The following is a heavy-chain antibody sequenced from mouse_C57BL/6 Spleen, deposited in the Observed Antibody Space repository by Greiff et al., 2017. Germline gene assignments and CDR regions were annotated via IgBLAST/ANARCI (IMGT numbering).Heavy chain of an antibody. CDR3: ARPYGSSPYWYFDV. D-gene: IGHD1-1*01. J-gene: IGHJ1*03. Sequence: EVKLVESGPELVKPGASVKISCKASGYSFTGYYMNWVKQSPEKSLEWIGEINPSTGGTTYNQKFKAKATLTVDKSSSTAYMQLKSLTSEDSAVYYCARPYGSSPYWYFDVWGTGTTVTVSS. CDR2: INPSTGGT. CDR1: GYSFTGYY. V-gene: IGHV1-42*01.